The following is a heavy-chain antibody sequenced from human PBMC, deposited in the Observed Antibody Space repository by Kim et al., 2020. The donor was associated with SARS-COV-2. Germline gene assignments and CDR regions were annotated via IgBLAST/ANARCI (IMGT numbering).Heavy chain of an antibody. V-gene: IGHV5-51*01. D-gene: IGHD6-6*01. Sequence: GESLKISCKGSGYSFTSYWIGWVRQMPGKGLEWMGIIYPGDSDTRYSPSFQGQVTISADKSISTAYLQWSSLKASDTAMYYCARQIIAARGYYYGMDVWGQGTTVTVSS. CDR1: GYSFTSYW. CDR2: IYPGDSDT. J-gene: IGHJ6*02. CDR3: ARQIIAARGYYYGMDV.